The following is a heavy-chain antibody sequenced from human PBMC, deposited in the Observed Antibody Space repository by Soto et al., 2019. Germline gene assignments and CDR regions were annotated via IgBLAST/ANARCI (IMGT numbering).Heavy chain of an antibody. CDR2: FYYNGSA. CDR1: GGSISGSIYY. D-gene: IGHD3-10*01. J-gene: IGHJ4*02. V-gene: IGHV4-39*01. Sequence: QLQLQESGPGLVKPSENLSLTCTVSGGSISGSIYYWAWIRQPPGKGPEWIGSFYYNGSAYYSPSPKRRDTMPVDTSKTQFSLKLSSVTAADTAVYYCAKSEFDGLFPLNYWVQGTLVTVSS. CDR3: AKSEFDGLFPLNY.